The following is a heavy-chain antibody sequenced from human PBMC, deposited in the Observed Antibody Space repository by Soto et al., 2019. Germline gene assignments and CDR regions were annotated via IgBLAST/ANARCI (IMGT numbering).Heavy chain of an antibody. Sequence: EVQLVESGGGLVQPGGSLRLSCAASGFTFRSYWMQWVRQAPGKGLVWVSWINSDGSSTSYADSVNGRFTISRDNAKNTLYLQMNSLRAEDTAVYYCARGGSSLNFDSWGQGTLVTVSS. J-gene: IGHJ4*02. CDR1: GFTFRSYW. D-gene: IGHD6-6*01. CDR3: ARGGSSLNFDS. V-gene: IGHV3-74*01. CDR2: INSDGSST.